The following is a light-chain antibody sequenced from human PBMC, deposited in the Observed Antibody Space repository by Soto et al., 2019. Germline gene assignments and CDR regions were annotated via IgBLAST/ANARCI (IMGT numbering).Light chain of an antibody. CDR2: LAS. V-gene: IGKV1-5*03. J-gene: IGKJ1*01. Sequence: DIQMTQSPSTLSASRGDRVNITCRASQSISSWLAWYQQTPGKAPKLLIYLASSLESGVPSRFSGSGSGTEFTLTISSLQPDDFATYYCQHYSSYPRTFGQGRKGDMK. CDR3: QHYSSYPRT. CDR1: QSISSW.